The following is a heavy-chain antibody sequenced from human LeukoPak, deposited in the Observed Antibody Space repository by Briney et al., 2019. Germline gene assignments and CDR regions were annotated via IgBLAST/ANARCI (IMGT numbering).Heavy chain of an antibody. V-gene: IGHV4-34*01. D-gene: IGHD6-19*01. Sequence: SETLSLTCAVYGGSFSGYYWSWIRQPPGKGLEWIGEINHSGSTNYNPSLKSRVTISVDTSKNQFSLKLSSVTAADTAVYYCARDRAEYSSGWYGGSYNWFDPWGQGTLVTVSS. CDR3: ARDRAEYSSGWYGGSYNWFDP. CDR2: INHSGST. CDR1: GGSFSGYY. J-gene: IGHJ5*02.